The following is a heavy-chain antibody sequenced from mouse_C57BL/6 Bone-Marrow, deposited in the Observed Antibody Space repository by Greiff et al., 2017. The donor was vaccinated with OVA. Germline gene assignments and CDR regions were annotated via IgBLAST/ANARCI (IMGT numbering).Heavy chain of an antibody. Sequence: VQLQHSGPELVKPGASVKISCKASGYAFSSSWMNWVKQRPGKGLEWFGRIYPGDGDTNYNGKFKGKATLTADKSSSTAYMQLSSLTSEDSAVYFCAKASGWAYWYFDVWGTGTTVTVSS. D-gene: IGHD1-2*01. CDR3: AKASGWAYWYFDV. V-gene: IGHV1-82*01. CDR1: GYAFSSSW. J-gene: IGHJ1*03. CDR2: IYPGDGDT.